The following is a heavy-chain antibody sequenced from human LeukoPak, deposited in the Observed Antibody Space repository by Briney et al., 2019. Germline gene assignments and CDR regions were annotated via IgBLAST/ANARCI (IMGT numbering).Heavy chain of an antibody. CDR1: GFTFSSFA. Sequence: GGSLRLSCAASGFTFSSFAMSWARQAPGKGLEWVSTISDSGGKTHHADSVKGRFTISRDNSKNTLYLQMNSLRAEDTAVYYCAKDGSWGDYDFYFYIDVWGKGTAVIVSS. D-gene: IGHD3-16*01. CDR3: AKDGSWGDYDFYFYIDV. V-gene: IGHV3-23*01. CDR2: ISDSGGKT. J-gene: IGHJ6*03.